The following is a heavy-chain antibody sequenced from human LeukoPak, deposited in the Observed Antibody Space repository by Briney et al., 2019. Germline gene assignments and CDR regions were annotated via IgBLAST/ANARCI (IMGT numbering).Heavy chain of an antibody. CDR2: IYYSGST. CDR1: GGSISSSTYY. D-gene: IGHD2/OR15-2a*01. V-gene: IGHV4-39*02. Sequence: KPSETLSLTCTVSGGSISSSTYYRGWIRPPPGKGPEWVGTIYYSGSTYYNPSLKSRVTISGDASKNHFSLNLTSMTAADTAVYYCARLPKGLYDYAYWGQGTLVTVSS. CDR3: ARLPKGLYDYAY. J-gene: IGHJ4*02.